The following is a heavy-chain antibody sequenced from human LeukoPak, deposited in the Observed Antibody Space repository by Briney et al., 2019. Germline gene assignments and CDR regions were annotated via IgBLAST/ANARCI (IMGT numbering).Heavy chain of an antibody. V-gene: IGHV3-48*01. D-gene: IGHD1-14*01. CDR2: ISSSSSTI. J-gene: IGHJ6*03. CDR1: GFTFRSYA. CDR3: ARSINDYMDV. Sequence: GGSLRLSCGASGFTFRSYAMSWVRQAPGKGLEWVSYISSSSSTIYYADSVKGRFTISRDNAKNSLYLQMNSLRAEDTAVYYCARSINDYMDVWGKGTTVTVSS.